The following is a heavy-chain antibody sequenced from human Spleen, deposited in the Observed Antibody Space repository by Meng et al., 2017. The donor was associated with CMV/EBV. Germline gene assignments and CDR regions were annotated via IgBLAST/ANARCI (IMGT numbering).Heavy chain of an antibody. V-gene: IGHV4-34*01. CDR1: SCSGYY. Sequence: SCSGYYWTWIRQPPGKGLEWIGEINHSGATNYNPSLKSRVTISVDTSKNQFSLKLSSVTAADTAVYYCATSRNYDILTGYWAMFFDYWGQGTLVTVSS. CDR2: INHSGAT. J-gene: IGHJ4*02. D-gene: IGHD3-9*01. CDR3: ATSRNYDILTGYWAMFFDY.